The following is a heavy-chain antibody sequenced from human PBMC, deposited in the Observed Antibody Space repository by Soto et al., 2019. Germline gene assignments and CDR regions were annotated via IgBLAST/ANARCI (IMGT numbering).Heavy chain of an antibody. D-gene: IGHD2-2*01. Sequence: GASLKISCTGFGYTFTTFWISWVRQMPGKGLEWMGRIDPRDSYVNYSPSFQGHVTISLDKSISTAYLQWGSLKASDTAMYYCARLFCSTTTCDRWFDPWGQGTLVTVSS. CDR2: IDPRDSYV. CDR1: GYTFTTFW. J-gene: IGHJ5*02. V-gene: IGHV5-10-1*01. CDR3: ARLFCSTTTCDRWFDP.